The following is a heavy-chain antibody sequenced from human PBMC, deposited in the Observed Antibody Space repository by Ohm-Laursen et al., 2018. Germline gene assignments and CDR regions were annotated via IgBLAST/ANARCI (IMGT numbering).Heavy chain of an antibody. Sequence: ASVKVSCKASGYTFTGYYMHWVRQAPGQGLEWMGWINPNSGGTNYAQKLQGRVTVTTDTSTSTAYMELRSLRSDDTAVYYCARDYAYQLFSFGWFDPWAREPWSLSPQ. CDR1: GYTFTGYY. D-gene: IGHD5-12*01. V-gene: IGHV1-2*02. J-gene: IGHJ5*02. CDR2: INPNSGGT. CDR3: ARDYAYQLFSFGWFDP.